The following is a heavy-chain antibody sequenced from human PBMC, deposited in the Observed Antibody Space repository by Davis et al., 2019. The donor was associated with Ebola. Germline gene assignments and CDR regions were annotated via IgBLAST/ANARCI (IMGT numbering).Heavy chain of an antibody. CDR3: ARAPNYDVLTGTSSYDFDY. J-gene: IGHJ4*02. V-gene: IGHV1-18*04. CDR2: ISGFNTNT. Sequence: ASVKVSCKSSGYTFTSYGLVWVRQAPGLGLEWMGWISGFNTNTNFAQKFQGRVTVSKDTSTNTAYMDLRSLTSDDTAIYYCARAPNYDVLTGTSSYDFDYWGKGTLVTVSS. CDR1: GYTFTSYG. D-gene: IGHD3-9*01.